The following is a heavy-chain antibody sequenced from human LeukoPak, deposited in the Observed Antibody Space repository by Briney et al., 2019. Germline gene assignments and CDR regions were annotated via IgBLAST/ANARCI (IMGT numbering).Heavy chain of an antibody. D-gene: IGHD4-23*01. V-gene: IGHV3-74*01. Sequence: GGSLRPSCAASGFNFNTYTMNWVRQAPGKGLVWVSRINSDGSSTSYADSVKGRFTISRDNAKNTLYLQMNSLRAEDTAVYYCARDRWDYYYYGMDVWGQGTTVTVSS. CDR3: ARDRWDYYYYGMDV. CDR1: GFNFNTYT. CDR2: INSDGSST. J-gene: IGHJ6*02.